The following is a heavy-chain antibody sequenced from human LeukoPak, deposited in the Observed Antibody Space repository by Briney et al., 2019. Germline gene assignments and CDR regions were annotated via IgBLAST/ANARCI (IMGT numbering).Heavy chain of an antibody. CDR2: ISYDGSNR. D-gene: IGHD6-19*01. V-gene: IGHV3-30*04. Sequence: GGSLRLSCAASGFTFSSYAMHWVRQAPGKGLEWVAVISYDGSNRYYADSVKGRFTISRDNSKNTLYLQMNSLRAEDTAVYYCARDLAVAPGYWGQGTLVTVSS. J-gene: IGHJ4*02. CDR1: GFTFSSYA. CDR3: ARDLAVAPGY.